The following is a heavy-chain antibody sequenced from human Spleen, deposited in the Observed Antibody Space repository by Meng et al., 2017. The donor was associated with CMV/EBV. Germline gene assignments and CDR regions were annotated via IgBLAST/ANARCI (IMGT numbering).Heavy chain of an antibody. D-gene: IGHD6-19*01. Sequence: GESLKISCAASGFIFSRYAMHWVRQAPGKGLEWVAVISNDGRNTDYADSVRGRFTISRDSSENTLFLQMPSLRPEDTAVYYCVRTIAVAGTWGYYYYGMDVWGQGTTVTVSS. V-gene: IGHV3-30*04. CDR1: GFIFSRYA. CDR3: VRTIAVAGTWGYYYYGMDV. CDR2: ISNDGRNT. J-gene: IGHJ6*02.